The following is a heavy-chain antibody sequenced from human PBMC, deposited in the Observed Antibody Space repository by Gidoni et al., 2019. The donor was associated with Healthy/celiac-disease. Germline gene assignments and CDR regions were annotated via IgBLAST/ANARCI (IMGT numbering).Heavy chain of an antibody. V-gene: IGHV4-34*01. Sequence: QVQLQQWGAGLLKPSETLSLTCAVYGGSFRRYYWSWIRQPPGKGLEWIGEINHSGSTNYNPSLKSRVTISVDTSKNQFSLKLSSVTAADTAVYYCARGRPWVRFLEWLWGWFDPWGQGTLVTVSS. D-gene: IGHD3-3*01. CDR3: ARGRPWVRFLEWLWGWFDP. J-gene: IGHJ5*02. CDR1: GGSFRRYY. CDR2: INHSGST.